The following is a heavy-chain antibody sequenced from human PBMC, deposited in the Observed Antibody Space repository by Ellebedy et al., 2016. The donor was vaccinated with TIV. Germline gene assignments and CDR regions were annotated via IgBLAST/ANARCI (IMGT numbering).Heavy chain of an antibody. D-gene: IGHD7-27*01. J-gene: IGHJ3*02. CDR3: ARDMAWGNERVNDALDI. CDR1: GFTFPPYA. Sequence: GESLKTSCAASGFTFPPYAMNWVRQAPGKGLEWISYISGSRLTIYYAHSVKGRFTISRDNANNSLYLQMSRLTAEDTAVYYCARDMAWGNERVNDALDIWGQGTMVTVSA. V-gene: IGHV3-48*04. CDR2: ISGSRLTI.